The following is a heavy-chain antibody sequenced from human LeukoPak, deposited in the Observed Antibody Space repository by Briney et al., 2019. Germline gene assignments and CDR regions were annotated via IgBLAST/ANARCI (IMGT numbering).Heavy chain of an antibody. CDR3: ARVGAATGTPFSCFDP. J-gene: IGHJ5*02. V-gene: IGHV1-18*01. CDR1: GYTFTSYG. CDR2: ISAYNGNT. Sequence: ASVKVSCKASGYTFTSYGISWVRQAPGQGLEWMGWISAYNGNTNYAQKLQGRVTMTTDTSTSTAYMELRSLRSDDTAVYYCARVGAATGTPFSCFDPWGQGTLVTVSS. D-gene: IGHD6-13*01.